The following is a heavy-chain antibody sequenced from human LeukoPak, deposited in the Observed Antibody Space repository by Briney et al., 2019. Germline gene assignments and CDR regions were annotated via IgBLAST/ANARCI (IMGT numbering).Heavy chain of an antibody. J-gene: IGHJ4*02. D-gene: IGHD2-21*01. CDR3: AKDFWDSDWYR. Sequence: GGSLRLSCAVSGFPFITYNMNWVRQAPGKGLEWVSYIDSSSSTIYYADSVKGRFTVSRDNSKNTLYLQMNSLRLEDTAVYYCAKDFWDSDWYRWGQGTLVTVSS. CDR2: IDSSSSTI. CDR1: GFPFITYN. V-gene: IGHV3-48*01.